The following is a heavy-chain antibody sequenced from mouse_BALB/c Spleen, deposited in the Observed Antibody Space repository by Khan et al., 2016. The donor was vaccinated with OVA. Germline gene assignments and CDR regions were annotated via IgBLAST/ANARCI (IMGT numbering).Heavy chain of an antibody. CDR2: INPSTAYT. CDR1: GYTFINYW. CDR3: ARRGLRWDFDY. Sequence: VELVESGAELAKPGASVKMSCKASGYTFINYWILWVKQRPGQGLEWIGYINPSTAYTEYNQNFKDTATLTADKSSRTAYMQLSSLTSEDSAVXYCARRGLRWDFDYWGQGTTLTVSS. D-gene: IGHD1-1*01. V-gene: IGHV1-7*01. J-gene: IGHJ2*01.